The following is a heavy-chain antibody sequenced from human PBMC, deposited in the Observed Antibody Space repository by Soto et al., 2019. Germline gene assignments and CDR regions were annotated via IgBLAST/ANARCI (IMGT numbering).Heavy chain of an antibody. Sequence: PGGSLRLSCAASGFTFSSYAMHWVRQAPGKGLEWVAVISYDGSNKYYADSVKGRFTISRDNSKNTLYLQMNSLRAEDTAVYYCAIGLNRGIAVTPSLDYWGQGTLVTVSS. J-gene: IGHJ4*02. V-gene: IGHV3-30-3*01. CDR2: ISYDGSNK. CDR1: GFTFSSYA. CDR3: AIGLNRGIAVTPSLDY. D-gene: IGHD6-19*01.